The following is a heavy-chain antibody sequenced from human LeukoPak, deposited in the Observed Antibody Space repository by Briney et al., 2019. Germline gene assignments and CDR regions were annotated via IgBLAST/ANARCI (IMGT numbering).Heavy chain of an antibody. J-gene: IGHJ6*02. CDR3: ARVRLYCSGGSCTDRDYYYHGMDV. D-gene: IGHD2-15*01. V-gene: IGHV4-34*01. CDR2: INHSGST. Sequence: SETLSLTCAVYGGSFSGYYWSWIRQPPGKGLEWIGEINHSGSTNYNPSLKSRVTISVDTSKNQFSQKLSSVTAADTAVYYCARVRLYCSGGSCTDRDYYYHGMDVWGQGTTVTVSS. CDR1: GGSFSGYY.